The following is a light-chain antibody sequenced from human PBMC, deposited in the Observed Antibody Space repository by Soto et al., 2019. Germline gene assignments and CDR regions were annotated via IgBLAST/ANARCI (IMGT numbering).Light chain of an antibody. CDR1: SSDVGSYNL. CDR2: EVS. J-gene: IGLJ1*01. CDR3: CSYAGSSTYV. V-gene: IGLV2-23*02. Sequence: QSVLTQPASVSGSPGQSITIYCTGTSSDVGSYNLVSWYQQHPGKAPKLMIYEVSKRPSGVSNRFSGSKSGNTASLTISGLQAEDEADYYCCSYAGSSTYVFGTGTKATLL.